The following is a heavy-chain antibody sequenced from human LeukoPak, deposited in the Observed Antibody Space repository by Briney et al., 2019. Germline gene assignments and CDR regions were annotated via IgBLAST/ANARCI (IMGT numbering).Heavy chain of an antibody. CDR1: GYTFTSYG. CDR2: ISAYNGNT. D-gene: IGHD3-22*01. J-gene: IGHJ4*02. V-gene: IGHV1-18*01. Sequence: ASVKVSCKASGYTFTSYGISWVRQAPGQGLEWMGWISAYNGNTNYAQKLQGRVTMTTDTSTSTAYMELRSLRSDDTAVYYCASEATYYDSSGYYDYWSQGTLVTVSS. CDR3: ASEATYYDSSGYYDY.